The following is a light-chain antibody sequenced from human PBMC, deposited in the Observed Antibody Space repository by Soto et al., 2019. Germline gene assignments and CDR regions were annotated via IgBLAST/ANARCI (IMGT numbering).Light chain of an antibody. V-gene: IGLV2-14*01. Sequence: QSALTQPASVSGSPGQSITISCTGTSSDVGGYNYVSRYQQHPGKAPKLMIYEVSNRPSGVSNRFSGSKSGNTASLTISGIQAEDEADYYCSSYTSSSTPCVFGTGTKVTVL. J-gene: IGLJ1*01. CDR1: SSDVGGYNY. CDR3: SSYTSSSTPCV. CDR2: EVS.